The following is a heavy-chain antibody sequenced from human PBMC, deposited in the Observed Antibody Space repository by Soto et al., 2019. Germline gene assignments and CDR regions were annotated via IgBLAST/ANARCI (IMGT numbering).Heavy chain of an antibody. CDR1: GFTFSNFA. V-gene: IGHV3-23*01. Sequence: RLSCVASGFTFSNFAMTWVRQPPGKGLEWVSVISDSGDTTFHADSVKGRFTISRDNSKKTVYLQMNSLRAEDTAVYYCAKAARATTLYNFDFWGQGTLVTVSS. CDR2: ISDSGDTT. D-gene: IGHD1-26*01. J-gene: IGHJ4*01. CDR3: AKAARATTLYNFDF.